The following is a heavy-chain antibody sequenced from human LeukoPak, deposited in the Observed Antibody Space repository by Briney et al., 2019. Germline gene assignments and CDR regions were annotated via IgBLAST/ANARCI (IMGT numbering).Heavy chain of an antibody. Sequence: GGSLRLSCAASGFTVSSNYMSWVRQAPGKGLEWVSVIYSGGSTYYADSVKGRFTISRDNSKNTLYLQMNSLRAEDTTVYYCARGLYSSSGFDYWGQGTLVTVSS. CDR3: ARGLYSSSGFDY. D-gene: IGHD6-13*01. CDR2: IYSGGST. V-gene: IGHV3-66*01. CDR1: GFTVSSNY. J-gene: IGHJ4*02.